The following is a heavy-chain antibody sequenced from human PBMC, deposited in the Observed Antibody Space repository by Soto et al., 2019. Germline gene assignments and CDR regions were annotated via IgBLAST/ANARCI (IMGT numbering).Heavy chain of an antibody. CDR3: ATVRGSGSYYRGPLDLNWFDY. CDR2: FDPEDGET. Sequence: ASVKVSCKVSGYTLTELSMHWVRQAPGKGLEWMGGFDPEDGETIYAQKFQGRVTMTEDTSTDTAYMELSSLRSEDTAVYYCATVRGSGSYYRGPLDLNWFDYWGQGTLVTVSS. V-gene: IGHV1-24*01. D-gene: IGHD3-10*01. CDR1: GYTLTELS. J-gene: IGHJ5*01.